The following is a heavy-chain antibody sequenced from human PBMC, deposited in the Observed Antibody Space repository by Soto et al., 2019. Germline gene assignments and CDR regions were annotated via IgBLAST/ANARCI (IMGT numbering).Heavy chain of an antibody. Sequence: EVQLVESGGGLVQPGGSLTLSCAASGFTFSSYWMHWVRQAPGKGLVWVARIKSDGSGTIYADSVKGRLTISRDNARNKVYLQLNSLRAEDTAVYFCARGDGDYYDGNGYLGRHWGQGTLVTVS. CDR1: GFTFSSYW. D-gene: IGHD3-22*01. CDR3: ARGDGDYYDGNGYLGRH. V-gene: IGHV3-74*01. CDR2: IKSDGSGT. J-gene: IGHJ4*02.